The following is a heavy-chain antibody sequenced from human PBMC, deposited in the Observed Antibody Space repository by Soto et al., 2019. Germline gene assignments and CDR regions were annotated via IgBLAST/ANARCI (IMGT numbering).Heavy chain of an antibody. CDR1: GDSFNNYF. CDR2: INHSGSA. J-gene: IGHJ4*02. V-gene: IGHV4-34*01. Sequence: QVQLQQWGAGLLKPSETLSLTCAVYGDSFNNYFWTWIRQSPGKGLAWIGEINHSGSANYNPSLGSRVTISVDKSKKQFSLKLTSVTAAATAVYYCARVSRGYYDSWGQGTLVTVSS. CDR3: ARVSRGYYDS.